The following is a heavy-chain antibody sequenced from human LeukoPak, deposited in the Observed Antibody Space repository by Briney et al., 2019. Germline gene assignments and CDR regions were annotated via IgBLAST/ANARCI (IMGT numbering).Heavy chain of an antibody. D-gene: IGHD2-2*01. CDR1: GYTFRSYA. V-gene: IGHV1-18*01. J-gene: IGHJ4*02. CDR2: INVYNGYT. Sequence: ASVKVSCKTSGYTFRSYAISWVRQAPGRGLERMAWINVYNGYTNYARNFQGRVTMTTDTSTSTAYMEVRSLRSDDTAVYYCARVECSSTTCYDDYWGQGTLVIVSS. CDR3: ARVECSSTTCYDDY.